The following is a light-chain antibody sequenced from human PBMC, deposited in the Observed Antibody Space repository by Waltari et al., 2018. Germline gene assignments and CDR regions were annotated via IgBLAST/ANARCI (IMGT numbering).Light chain of an antibody. Sequence: EIVLTQSPATLSLSPGERATLSCRASQSVSSYLAWYQQMPGQAPRLLIHSSSNRAPGIPARFSGSGSGTDFTLTISSLEPEDFAVYDCQQRSNWPRTFGQGTKVEIK. CDR2: SSS. CDR1: QSVSSY. J-gene: IGKJ1*01. V-gene: IGKV3-11*01. CDR3: QQRSNWPRT.